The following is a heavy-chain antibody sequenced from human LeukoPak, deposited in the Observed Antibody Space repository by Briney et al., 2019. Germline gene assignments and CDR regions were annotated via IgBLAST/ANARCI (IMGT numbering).Heavy chain of an antibody. D-gene: IGHD3-10*01. CDR3: ARGTLGVTTPLGVQDDP. CDR1: GGSVNHYY. V-gene: IGHV4-59*02. J-gene: IGHJ5*02. CDR2: IQYTRTT. Sequence: KPSETLSLTCTVSGGSVNHYYWRCIRHPPGRGREGFGYIQYTRTTIYNPSLKSRVTMSVDTSKNQFPLRLNSVTAADTAVYYCARGTLGVTTPLGVQDDPWGQGILVTVSS.